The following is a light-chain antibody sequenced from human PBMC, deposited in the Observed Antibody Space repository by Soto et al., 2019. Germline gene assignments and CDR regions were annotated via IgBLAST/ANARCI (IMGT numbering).Light chain of an antibody. CDR1: QSIASC. J-gene: IGKJ1*01. Sequence: DIQMTQSPSSLSASVGDRVTVTCRASQSIASCLAWYEQDPGKAPKLLIYGASSLASGVTSRVSGSGSGIEFAIPISSLQPDDFAPYYSQQSGTSGQGTKVDIK. CDR2: GAS. V-gene: IGKV1-5*01. CDR3: QQSGT.